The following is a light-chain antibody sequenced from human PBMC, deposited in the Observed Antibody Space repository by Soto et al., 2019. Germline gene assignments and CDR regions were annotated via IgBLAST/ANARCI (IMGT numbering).Light chain of an antibody. CDR3: QQYGDSSWT. CDR2: GAS. CDR1: QSVSSSY. Sequence: EIVLTQAPGTLSLSPGERATLSCRASQSVSSSYLAWYQQKPGQAPRLLIYGASSRATDIPDRFSGSGSGTDFTLTISRLEPEDFAVYYCQQYGDSSWTFGQGTKVDIK. V-gene: IGKV3-20*01. J-gene: IGKJ1*01.